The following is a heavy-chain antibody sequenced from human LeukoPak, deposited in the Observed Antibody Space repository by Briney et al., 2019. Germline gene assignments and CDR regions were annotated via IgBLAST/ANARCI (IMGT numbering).Heavy chain of an antibody. CDR2: IKPDGSEK. Sequence: PGGSLRLSCVASGFTLSTYWMTWVRQAPGKGLEWVANIKPDGSEKYFVDSVRGRFTISSDNVKNSLYLQMNSLRAEDTAVYYCVRGSSGTVVRGVSWAWFDPWGQGTLVTVSS. CDR1: GFTLSTYW. CDR3: VRGSSGTVVRGVSWAWFDP. D-gene: IGHD3-10*01. J-gene: IGHJ5*02. V-gene: IGHV3-7*05.